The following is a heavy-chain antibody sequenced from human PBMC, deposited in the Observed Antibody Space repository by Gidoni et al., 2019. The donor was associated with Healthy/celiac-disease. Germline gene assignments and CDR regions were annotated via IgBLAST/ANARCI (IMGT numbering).Heavy chain of an antibody. D-gene: IGHD6-13*01. V-gene: IGHV1-2*06. CDR2: INPNSGGT. J-gene: IGHJ5*02. CDR3: ARSRGAAAAGYWFDP. CDR1: GYTFTGYS. Sequence: QVQLVQSGAEVKKAGASVKVSCKASGYTFTGYSMHWVRQAPGQGLEWMGRINPNSGGTNYAQKFQGRVTMTRDTSIITAYLELSSLRSDDTAVYYCARSRGAAAAGYWFDPWGQGTLVTVSS.